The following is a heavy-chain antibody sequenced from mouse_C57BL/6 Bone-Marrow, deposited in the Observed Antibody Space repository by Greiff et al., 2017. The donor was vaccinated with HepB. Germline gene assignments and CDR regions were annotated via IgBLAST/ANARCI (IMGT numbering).Heavy chain of an antibody. CDR3: AREGDYYGSRDAMDY. Sequence: EVKLEESGGGLVKPGGSLKLSCAASGFTFSSYAMSWVRQTPEKRLEWVATISDGGSYTYYPDNVKGRFTISRDNAKNNLYLQMSHLKSEDTAMYYCAREGDYYGSRDAMDYWGQGTSVTVSS. D-gene: IGHD1-1*01. CDR2: ISDGGSYT. J-gene: IGHJ4*01. V-gene: IGHV5-4*01. CDR1: GFTFSSYA.